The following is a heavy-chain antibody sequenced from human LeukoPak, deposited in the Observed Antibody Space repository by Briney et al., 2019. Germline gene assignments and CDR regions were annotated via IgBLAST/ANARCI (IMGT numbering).Heavy chain of an antibody. Sequence: SETLSLTCTVPGGSISSYYWSWIRQPAGKGLEWIGEINHSGSTNYNPSLKSRVTISVDTSKNQFSLKLSSVTAADTAVYYCARVRDYYGSGSYYDLHALIDYWGQGTLDTVSS. CDR1: GGSISSYY. D-gene: IGHD3-10*01. CDR3: ARVRDYYGSGSYYDLHALIDY. V-gene: IGHV4-34*01. J-gene: IGHJ4*02. CDR2: INHSGST.